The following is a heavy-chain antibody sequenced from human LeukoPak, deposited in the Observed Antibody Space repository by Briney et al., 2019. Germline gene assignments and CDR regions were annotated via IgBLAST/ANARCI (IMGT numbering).Heavy chain of an antibody. CDR3: ARERSGIAAAGYDAFDI. V-gene: IGHV1-69*13. CDR1: GGTFGSYA. CDR2: IIPIFGTA. D-gene: IGHD6-13*01. Sequence: APVKVSCKASGGTFGSYAISWVRQAPGQGLEWMGGIIPIFGTANYAQKFQGRVTITADESTSTAYMELSSLRSEDTAVYYCARERSGIAAAGYDAFDIWGQGTMVTVSS. J-gene: IGHJ3*02.